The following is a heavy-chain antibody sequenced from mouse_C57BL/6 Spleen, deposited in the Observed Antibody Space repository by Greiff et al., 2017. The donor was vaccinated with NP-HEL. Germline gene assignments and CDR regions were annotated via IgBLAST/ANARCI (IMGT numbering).Heavy chain of an antibody. J-gene: IGHJ3*01. CDR3: TRDYYGSFAY. V-gene: IGHV5-9-1*02. CDR2: ISSGGDYI. CDR1: GFTFSSYA. D-gene: IGHD1-1*01. Sequence: EVKLMESGEGLVKPGGSLKLSCAASGFTFSSYAMSWVRQTPEKRLEWVAYISSGGDYIYYADTVKGRFTISRDNARNTLYLQMISLKSEDTAMYYCTRDYYGSFAYWGQGTLVTVSA.